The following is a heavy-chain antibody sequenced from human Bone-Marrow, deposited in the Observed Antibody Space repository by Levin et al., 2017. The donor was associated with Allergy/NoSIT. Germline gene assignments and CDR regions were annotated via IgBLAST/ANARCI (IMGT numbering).Heavy chain of an antibody. CDR1: EYRFTTYW. CDR2: IFPGDSDT. J-gene: IGHJ6*02. D-gene: IGHD3-16*01. V-gene: IGHV5-51*01. Sequence: GGSLRLSCQAFEYRFTTYWVAWVRQMPGKGLEWMGIIFPGDSDTRYSPSIQGQVTFSVDKSISTAYLQWLSLEASDTATYYCARQNSGLLGGVYGLDVWGQGTTVTVSS. CDR3: ARQNSGLLGGVYGLDV.